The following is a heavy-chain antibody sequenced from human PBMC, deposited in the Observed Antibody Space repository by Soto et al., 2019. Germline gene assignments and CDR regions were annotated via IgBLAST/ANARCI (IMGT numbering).Heavy chain of an antibody. CDR1: GYTFTDYY. V-gene: IGHV1-46*01. D-gene: IGHD1-26*01. CDR2: INPGYPAGRST. CDR3: AREAIVAGATTGMDV. Sequence: ASVKVSCKTSGYTFTDYYMHWVRHAPGQGLEWMGVINPGYPAGRSTTYAQKFQGRVTMTTDTSTSTVYMDLSRLRSDDTAVYYCAREAIVAGATTGMDVWGQGTTVTVSS. J-gene: IGHJ6*02.